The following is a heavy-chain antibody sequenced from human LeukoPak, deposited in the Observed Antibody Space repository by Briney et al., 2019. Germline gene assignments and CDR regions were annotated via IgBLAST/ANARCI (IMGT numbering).Heavy chain of an antibody. D-gene: IGHD3-10*01. CDR3: ARTVYYYGSGSYLGYYYYYYGMDV. V-gene: IGHV3-48*03. CDR1: RFTFSSYE. Sequence: GGSLRLSCAASRFTFSSYEMNWVRQAPGKGLEWVSYISSSGSTIYYADSVKGRFTISRDNAKNSLYLQMNSLRAEDTAVYYCARTVYYYGSGSYLGYYYYYYGMDVWGQGTTVTVSS. J-gene: IGHJ6*02. CDR2: ISSSGSTI.